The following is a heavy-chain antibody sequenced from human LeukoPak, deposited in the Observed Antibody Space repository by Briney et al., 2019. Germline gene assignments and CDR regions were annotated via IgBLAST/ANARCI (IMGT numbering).Heavy chain of an antibody. CDR3: ARDLPLTGTVY. V-gene: IGHV1-18*01. D-gene: IGHD1-20*01. Sequence: GASVKVSCKASGYTFTSYDINWVRQATGQGLEWMGWMNPNSGNTNYAQKLQGRVTMTTDTSTSTAYMELRSLRSDDTAVYYCARDLPLTGTVYWGQGTLVTVSS. CDR2: MNPNSGNT. J-gene: IGHJ4*02. CDR1: GYTFTSYD.